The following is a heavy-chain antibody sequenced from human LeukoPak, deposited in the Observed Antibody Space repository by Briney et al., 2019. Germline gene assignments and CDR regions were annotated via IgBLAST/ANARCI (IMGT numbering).Heavy chain of an antibody. CDR1: GGAISSYY. Sequence: SETLSLSCTVSGGAISSYYRSWIRQPPGKGLEWIGYIYYSGSTNYNPSLKSRVTISVDTSKNQFSLKLSSVTAADTAVYYCARRGYYYYGLDVWGQGTTVTVSS. CDR3: ARRGYYYYGLDV. V-gene: IGHV4-59*08. J-gene: IGHJ6*02. CDR2: IYYSGST.